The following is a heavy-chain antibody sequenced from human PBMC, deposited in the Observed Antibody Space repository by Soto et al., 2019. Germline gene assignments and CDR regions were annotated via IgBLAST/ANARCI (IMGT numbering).Heavy chain of an antibody. D-gene: IGHD6-19*01. J-gene: IGHJ4*02. CDR2: ISAYNGNT. CDR1: GYTFTSYG. V-gene: IGHV1-18*01. Sequence: GASVKVSCKASGYTFTSYGISWVRQAPGQGLEWMGWISAYNGNTNYAQKLQGRVTMTTDTSTSTAYMELRSLRSDDTAVYYCAREEGSIAVAVPLDYWGQGTLVTVSS. CDR3: AREEGSIAVAVPLDY.